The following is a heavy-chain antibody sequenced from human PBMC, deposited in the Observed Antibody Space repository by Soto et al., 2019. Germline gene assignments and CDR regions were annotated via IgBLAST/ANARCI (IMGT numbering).Heavy chain of an antibody. CDR2: IYYSGST. D-gene: IGHD3-10*01. Sequence: SETLSLTCTVSGGSISSSSYYWGWIRRPPGKGLECIGSIYYSGSTYYNPSLKSRVTISVDTSKNQFSLKLSSVTAADTAVYYCARVLLWFGPKFDYWGQGTLVTVSS. CDR1: GGSISSSSYY. CDR3: ARVLLWFGPKFDY. J-gene: IGHJ4*02. V-gene: IGHV4-39*07.